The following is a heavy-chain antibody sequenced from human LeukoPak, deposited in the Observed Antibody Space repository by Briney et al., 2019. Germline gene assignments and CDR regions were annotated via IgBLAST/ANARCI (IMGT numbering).Heavy chain of an antibody. CDR2: ISWNSGSI. D-gene: IGHD2-8*01. J-gene: IGHJ4*02. CDR3: AKDRYARTSLFDY. CDR1: GFTFDDYA. V-gene: IGHV3-9*01. Sequence: PGRSLRHSCAASGFTFDDYAMHWVRQAPGKGLEWVSGISWNSGSIGYADSVKGRFTISRDNAKNSLYLQMNSLRAEDTALYYCAKDRYARTSLFDYWGQGTLVTVSS.